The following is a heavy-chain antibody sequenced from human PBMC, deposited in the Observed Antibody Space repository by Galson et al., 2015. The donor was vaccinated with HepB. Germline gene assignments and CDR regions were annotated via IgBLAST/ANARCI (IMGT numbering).Heavy chain of an antibody. CDR2: ISWNSGSI. J-gene: IGHJ6*02. Sequence: SLRLSCAASGFTFDDYAMHWVRQAPGKGLEWVSGISWNSGSIGYADSVKGRFTISRDNAKNSLYLQMNSLRAEDTALYYCAKDNWSASSLVPAAIEWDGMDVWGQGTTVTVSS. D-gene: IGHD2-2*02. CDR1: GFTFDDYA. V-gene: IGHV3-9*01. CDR3: AKDNWSASSLVPAAIEWDGMDV.